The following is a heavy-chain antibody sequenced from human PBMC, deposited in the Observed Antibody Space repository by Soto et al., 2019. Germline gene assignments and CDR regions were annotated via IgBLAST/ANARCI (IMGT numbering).Heavy chain of an antibody. D-gene: IGHD3-10*01. CDR3: ARHNYGSGSTYFDY. CDR2: IYYSGST. CDR1: GGSLSSFY. V-gene: IGHV4-59*08. Sequence: PSGTLSPTRTFSGGSLSSFYLSWVRPPPGKGLEWIGYIYYSGSTNYNPSLKSRVTISVDTSKNQFSLKLNSMTAADTAVYYCARHNYGSGSTYFDYWGQGTLVTVSS. J-gene: IGHJ4*02.